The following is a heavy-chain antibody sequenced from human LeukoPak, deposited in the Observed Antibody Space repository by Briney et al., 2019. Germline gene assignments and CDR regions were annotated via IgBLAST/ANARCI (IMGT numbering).Heavy chain of an antibody. CDR2: ISSSSSYI. Sequence: PGGSLRLSCAASGFTFSSYGMNWVRQAPGKGLEWVSSISSSSSYIYYADSVKGRFTISRDNAKNSLYLQMNSLRAEDTAVYYCARGLIAAAGTASGGMDVWGQGTTVTVSS. CDR1: GFTFSSYG. CDR3: ARGLIAAAGTASGGMDV. V-gene: IGHV3-21*01. D-gene: IGHD6-13*01. J-gene: IGHJ6*02.